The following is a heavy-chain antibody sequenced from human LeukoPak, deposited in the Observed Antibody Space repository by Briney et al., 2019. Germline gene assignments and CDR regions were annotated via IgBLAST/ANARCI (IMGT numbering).Heavy chain of an antibody. V-gene: IGHV4-61*01. CDR1: GYSISSGYY. Sequence: SETLSLTCTVSGYSISSGYYWGWIRQPPGKGLEWIGYIYYSGSTNYNPSLKSRVTISVDTSKNQFSLKLSSVTAADTAVYYCARGALLWFGELGAFDIWGQGTMVTVSS. J-gene: IGHJ3*02. D-gene: IGHD3-10*01. CDR2: IYYSGST. CDR3: ARGALLWFGELGAFDI.